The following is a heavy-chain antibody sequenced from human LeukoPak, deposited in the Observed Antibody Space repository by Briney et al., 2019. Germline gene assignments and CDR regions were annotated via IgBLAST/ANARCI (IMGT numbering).Heavy chain of an antibody. CDR3: ARRPAGVLADTDFLKS. CDR1: GHNLRTHY. J-gene: IGHJ5*02. D-gene: IGHD3-16*01. CDR2: IDPSDSYI. V-gene: IGHV5-10-1*01. Sequence: GESLRISCRDSGHNLRTHYINWLRQMTGKGLEWMGRIDPSDSYIDYSPSFQGHVTMAADRSTNTAYLQWTRLNTSDTAIYYCARRPAGVLADTDFLKSWGQGTLVTVSS.